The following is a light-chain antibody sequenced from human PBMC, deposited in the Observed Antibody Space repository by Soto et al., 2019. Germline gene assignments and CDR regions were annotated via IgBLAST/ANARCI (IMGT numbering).Light chain of an antibody. CDR2: EVN. CDR1: SSDVGSYNV. V-gene: IGLV2-23*02. Sequence: QSVLTQPASVSGPPGQSITISCTGSSSDVGSYNVVSWFQQHPGKAPNLIIYEVNKWPSGVSNRFSGSKSGNTASLTVSGLQAEDEADYYCCSYAGGGTYVFGTGTKVTVL. J-gene: IGLJ1*01. CDR3: CSYAGGGTYV.